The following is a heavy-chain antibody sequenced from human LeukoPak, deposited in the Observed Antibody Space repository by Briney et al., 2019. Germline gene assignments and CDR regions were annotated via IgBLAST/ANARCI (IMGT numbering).Heavy chain of an antibody. CDR3: AKDLGGVALGRFDP. Sequence: GGSLRLSCAASGFTFSSYAMSWVRQAPGQGREWVSAISGSGGSTYYADSVKGRLTISRDNSTNTLYLQMNSLRAEDTAVYYCAKDLGGVALGRFDPWGQGTLVTVSS. CDR2: ISGSGGST. J-gene: IGHJ5*02. CDR1: GFTFSSYA. V-gene: IGHV3-23*01. D-gene: IGHD3-3*01.